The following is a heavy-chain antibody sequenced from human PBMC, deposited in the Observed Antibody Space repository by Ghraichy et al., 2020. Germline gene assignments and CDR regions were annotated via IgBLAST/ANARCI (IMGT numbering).Heavy chain of an antibody. D-gene: IGHD4-17*01. CDR3: TRNREGLRGYYYYGMDV. CDR2: IRSKANSYAT. J-gene: IGHJ6*02. Sequence: GGSLRLSCAASGFTFSGSAMHWVRQASGKGLEWVGRIRSKANSYATAYAASVKGRFTISRDDSKNTAYLQMNSLKTEDTAVYYCTRNREGLRGYYYYGMDVWGQGTTVTVSS. CDR1: GFTFSGSA. V-gene: IGHV3-73*01.